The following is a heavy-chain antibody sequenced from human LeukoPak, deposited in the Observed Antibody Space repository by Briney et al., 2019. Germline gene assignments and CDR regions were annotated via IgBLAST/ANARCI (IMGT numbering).Heavy chain of an antibody. Sequence: SETLSLTCTVSGGSISSYYWSWIRQIPGKGLEWIGYISYSGSPNYNPSLKSRVTISVDTSKNQFSLKLSSVTAADTAVYYCARSRGIAAAGRGGYFDYWGQGTLVTVSS. D-gene: IGHD6-13*01. J-gene: IGHJ4*02. CDR1: GGSISSYY. CDR3: ARSRGIAAAGRGGYFDY. V-gene: IGHV4-59*01. CDR2: ISYSGSP.